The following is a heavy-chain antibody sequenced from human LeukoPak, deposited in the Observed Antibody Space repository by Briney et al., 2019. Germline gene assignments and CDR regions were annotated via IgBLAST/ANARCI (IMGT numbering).Heavy chain of an antibody. CDR3: PRVVTSSDSSGSVTGYFDL. Sequence: SETLSLTCTFSGGSISSYSWSWIRQPPGKGLECIGYLYYSGSTNYNPSLKSRVAISVDTSKNQFSLTMSSVTAAATAVHYCPRVVTSSDSSGSVTGYFDLCGRGNLVPVSS. V-gene: IGHV4-59*12. D-gene: IGHD3-22*01. CDR2: LYYSGST. CDR1: GGSISSYS. J-gene: IGHJ2*01.